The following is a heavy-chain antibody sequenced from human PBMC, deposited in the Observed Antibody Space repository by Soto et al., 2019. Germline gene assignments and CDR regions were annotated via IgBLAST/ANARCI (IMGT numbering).Heavy chain of an antibody. J-gene: IGHJ6*02. Sequence: QVQLVESGGGVVQPGKSLRLSCATSGFTFRSYGMHWVRQAPGKGLEWLAVISNDGTKKFFADSVKGRLTLSRDNARNRLYLQINSLRAEDTAVYFCGKDTLDCSGGDCPLFYYYGMDVWGQGTTVTVSS. CDR2: ISNDGTKK. V-gene: IGHV3-30*18. CDR3: GKDTLDCSGGDCPLFYYYGMDV. CDR1: GFTFRSYG. D-gene: IGHD2-15*01.